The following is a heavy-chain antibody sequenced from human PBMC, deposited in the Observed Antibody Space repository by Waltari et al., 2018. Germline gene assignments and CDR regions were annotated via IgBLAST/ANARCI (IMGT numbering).Heavy chain of an antibody. CDR2: IHSGGTT. V-gene: IGHV3-53*01. CDR3: ARDNSWFGDYYFDY. D-gene: IGHD3-10*01. J-gene: IGHJ4*02. Sequence: EVQLVESGGGLIQPGGSLRLSCAVSGFIVSDNYMSWVRQAPGKGLEWVSVIHSGGTTHYAESVKGRFTISRDNSKNTLYLQMNSLRAEDTAVYFCARDNSWFGDYYFDYWGQGTLVTVSS. CDR1: GFIVSDNY.